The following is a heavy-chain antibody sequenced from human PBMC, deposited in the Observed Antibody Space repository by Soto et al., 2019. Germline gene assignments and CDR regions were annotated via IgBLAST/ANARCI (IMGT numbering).Heavy chain of an antibody. Sequence: QVQLVESGGGVVQPGRSLRLSCAASGFTFSSYGMHWVRQAPGKGLEWVAVIWYDGSNKYYADSVKGRFTISRDNSKNALYLQMNSLRAEDTAVYYCAREGTFLENFYYYDSSGEERGFDYWGQGTLVTVSS. CDR3: AREGTFLENFYYYDSSGEERGFDY. J-gene: IGHJ4*02. D-gene: IGHD3-22*01. CDR1: GFTFSSYG. CDR2: IWYDGSNK. V-gene: IGHV3-33*01.